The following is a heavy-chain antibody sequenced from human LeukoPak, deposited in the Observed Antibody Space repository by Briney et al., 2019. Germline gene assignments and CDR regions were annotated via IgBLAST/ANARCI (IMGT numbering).Heavy chain of an antibody. CDR2: IGIADDT. CDR1: GCTYSNYD. D-gene: IGHD5/OR15-5a*01. Sequence: TGGSLRLSCAASGCTYSNYDMHWVRQGPGGGLEWVSAIGIADDTHYADSVKGRFTISRENARNSLYLQINSLRDGDTAVYYCVRGGIRVSGIDAFDIWGQGTVVTVSS. J-gene: IGHJ3*02. V-gene: IGHV3-13*01. CDR3: VRGGIRVSGIDAFDI.